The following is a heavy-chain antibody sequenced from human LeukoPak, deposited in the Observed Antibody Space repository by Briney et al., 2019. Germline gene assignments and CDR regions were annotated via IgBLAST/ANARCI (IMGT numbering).Heavy chain of an antibody. J-gene: IGHJ4*02. CDR3: ASTFNGVVTQFDY. D-gene: IGHD3-3*01. V-gene: IGHV4-30-4*08. CDR1: GGSISSGDYY. Sequence: PSETLSLTCTVSGGSISSGDYYWSWIRQPPGKGLEWIGYIYYSGSTYYNPSLKSRVTISVDTSKNQFSLKLSSVTAADTAVYYCASTFNGVVTQFDYWGQGTLVTVSS. CDR2: IYYSGST.